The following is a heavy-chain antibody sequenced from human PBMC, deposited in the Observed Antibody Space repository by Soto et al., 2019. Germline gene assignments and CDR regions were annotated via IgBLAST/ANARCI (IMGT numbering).Heavy chain of an antibody. CDR2: IIPIFGTA. CDR3: ASVVGATYYFDY. CDR1: GGTFSSYA. D-gene: IGHD1-26*01. V-gene: IGHV1-69*13. J-gene: IGHJ4*02. Sequence: ASVKVSCKASGGTFSSYAISWVRQAPGQGLEWMGGIIPIFGTANYAQKFQGRVTITADESTSTAYMELSSLRSEDTAVYYCASVVGATYYFDYWGQGTLVTVSS.